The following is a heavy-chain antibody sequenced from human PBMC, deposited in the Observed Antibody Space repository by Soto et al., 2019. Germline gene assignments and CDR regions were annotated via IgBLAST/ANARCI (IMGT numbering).Heavy chain of an antibody. D-gene: IGHD2-15*01. CDR2: IGSSSVTI. CDR3: ARAYCSGGSCWAWSNWFDP. J-gene: IGHJ5*02. CDR1: GFTLSNYV. V-gene: IGHV3-48*01. Sequence: GGSLRLSCAASGFTLSNYVMNWVRQAPGKGLEWISCIGSSSVTIFHADSVEGRITINPDTSKNQFSLQLNSVTPEDTAVYYCARAYCSGGSCWAWSNWFDPWGQGTLVTVSS.